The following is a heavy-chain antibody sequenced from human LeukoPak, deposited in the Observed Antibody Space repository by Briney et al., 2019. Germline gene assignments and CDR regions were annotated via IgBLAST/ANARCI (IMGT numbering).Heavy chain of an antibody. CDR3: ARDTYYYDSRAYLIDY. CDR2: ISHSGSTI. Sequence: GGSLRLSCAASGFTFSDYYMSWIRQAPGKGLEWVSYISHSGSTIYYAESMKGRFTISRDNAKNSLYLQLNSLRAEDTAVYYCARDTYYYDSRAYLIDYWGQGTLVTVSS. CDR1: GFTFSDYY. J-gene: IGHJ4*02. D-gene: IGHD3-22*01. V-gene: IGHV3-11*01.